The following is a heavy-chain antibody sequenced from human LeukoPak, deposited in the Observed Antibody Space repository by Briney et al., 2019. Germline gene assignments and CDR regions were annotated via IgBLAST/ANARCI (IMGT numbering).Heavy chain of an antibody. Sequence: ASVKVSCKASRYTFSNYYIHWVRQAPGQGLEWMGKINPSGDTTNYAQKFQGRVTMTRDTSISTAYMELSRLRSDDTAVYYCATQRGSYRWGTDFDYWGQGTLVTVSS. CDR3: ATQRGSYRWGTDFDY. CDR1: RYTFSNYY. D-gene: IGHD3-16*01. V-gene: IGHV1-2*02. CDR2: INPSGDTT. J-gene: IGHJ4*02.